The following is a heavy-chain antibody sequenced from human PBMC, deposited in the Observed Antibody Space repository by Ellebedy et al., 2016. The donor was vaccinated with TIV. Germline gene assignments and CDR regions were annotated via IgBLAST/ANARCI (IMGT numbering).Heavy chain of an antibody. CDR1: GFTFSSYS. Sequence: GGSLRLXCAASGFTFSSYSMNWVRQAPGKGLEWVSYISSSSSTIYYADSVKGRFTISRDNAKNSLYLQMNSLRAEDTAVYYCARDLGLSPRVTWGQGTLVTVSS. V-gene: IGHV3-48*04. D-gene: IGHD7-27*01. CDR3: ARDLGLSPRVT. J-gene: IGHJ5*02. CDR2: ISSSSSTI.